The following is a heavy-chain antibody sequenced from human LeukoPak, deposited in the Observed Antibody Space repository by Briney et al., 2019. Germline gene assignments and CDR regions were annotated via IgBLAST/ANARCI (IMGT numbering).Heavy chain of an antibody. CDR3: ARGARYCSSTSCYSYFDY. J-gene: IGHJ4*02. D-gene: IGHD2-2*01. V-gene: IGHV3-30*03. Sequence: GSLRLSCAASGFTFSTYGMNWVRQAPGKGLEWVAVMSHDGSNKYYADSVQGRFTISRDNSKNTLYVQMNSLRAEDTALYYCARGARYCSSTSCYSYFDYWGQGTLVTVSS. CDR1: GFTFSTYG. CDR2: MSHDGSNK.